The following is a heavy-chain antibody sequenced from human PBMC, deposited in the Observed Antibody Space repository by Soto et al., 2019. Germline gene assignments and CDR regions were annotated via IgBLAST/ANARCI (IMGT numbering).Heavy chain of an antibody. CDR1: VFTFGSYA. V-gene: IGHV3-30-3*01. J-gene: IGHJ4*02. Sequence: GGSLRLACAASVFTFGSYAMDWVRQAPGRGLDWVAVISYDGSNKYYADSVKGRFTISRDNSKNTLYLQMNSLRAEDTAVYYCARSSFGTRRGVNRSAHFDYWGQGTLVTVSS. CDR2: ISYDGSNK. CDR3: ARSSFGTRRGVNRSAHFDY. D-gene: IGHD2-8*01.